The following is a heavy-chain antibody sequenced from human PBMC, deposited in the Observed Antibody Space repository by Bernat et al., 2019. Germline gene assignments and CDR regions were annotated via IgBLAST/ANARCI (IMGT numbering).Heavy chain of an antibody. CDR3: ARLGSSSDAFDI. D-gene: IGHD6-6*01. CDR1: GGSISTGSYY. V-gene: IGHV4-39*01. CDR2: IYYSGRT. Sequence: QLQLQESGPGLVKPSETLSLTCTVSGGSISTGSYYWGWIRQPPGKGLEWIGSIYYSGRTYYNPSLKSRVTISVDTSKKKFSLNLNSVTAADTAVYYCARLGSSSDAFDIWGQGTMVTVSS. J-gene: IGHJ3*02.